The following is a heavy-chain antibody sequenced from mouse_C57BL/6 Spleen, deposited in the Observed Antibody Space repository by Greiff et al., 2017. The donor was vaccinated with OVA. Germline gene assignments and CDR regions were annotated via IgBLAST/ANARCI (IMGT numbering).Heavy chain of an antibody. CDR1: GYAFSSSW. CDR2: IYPGDGDT. V-gene: IGHV1-82*01. CDR3: ARVRSSYSAMDY. J-gene: IGHJ4*01. D-gene: IGHD1-1*01. Sequence: VQLQQSGPELVKPGASVKISCKASGYAFSSSWMNWVKQRPGKGLEWIGRIYPGDGDTNYNGKFKGKATLSADKSSSTAYMQLSSLTSEDSAVYFCARVRSSYSAMDYWGQGTSVTISS.